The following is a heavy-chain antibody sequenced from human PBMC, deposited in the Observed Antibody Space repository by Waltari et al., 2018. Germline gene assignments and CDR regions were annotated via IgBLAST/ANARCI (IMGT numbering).Heavy chain of an antibody. J-gene: IGHJ6*02. CDR1: GFPLSTYG. V-gene: IGHV3-33*01. Sequence: QVQLVESGGGVVQPGRSLRLSCAASGFPLSTYGMHRVRQAPGKGLEWVAVIWYDGSNKYYADSVKGRFTISRDNSKNTLYLQMNSLRAEDTAVYYCAREIVRFGELFEVYYYGMDVWGQGTTVTVSS. D-gene: IGHD3-10*01. CDR3: AREIVRFGELFEVYYYGMDV. CDR2: IWYDGSNK.